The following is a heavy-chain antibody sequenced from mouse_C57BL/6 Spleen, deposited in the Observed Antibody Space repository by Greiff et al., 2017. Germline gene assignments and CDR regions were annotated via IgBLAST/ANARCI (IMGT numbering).Heavy chain of an antibody. CDR1: GFTFSDYY. CDR2: INYDGSST. CDR3: ARVPIYYDYPYYAMDY. V-gene: IGHV5-16*01. D-gene: IGHD2-4*01. Sequence: DVKLQESEGGLVQPGSSMKLSCTASGFTFSDYYMAWVRQVPEKGLEWVANINYDGSSTYYLDSLKSRFIISRDNAKNILYLQMSSLKSEDTATYYCARVPIYYDYPYYAMDYWGQGTSVTVSS. J-gene: IGHJ4*01.